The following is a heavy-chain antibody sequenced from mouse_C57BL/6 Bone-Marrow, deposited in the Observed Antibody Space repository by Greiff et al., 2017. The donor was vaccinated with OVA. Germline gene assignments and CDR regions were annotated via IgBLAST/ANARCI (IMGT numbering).Heavy chain of an antibody. Sequence: VHVKQSGPELVKPGASVKLSCKASGYSFTGYYMNWVKQSPEKSLEWIGEINPSTGGTTYNQKFKAKATLTVDKSSSTAYMQLKSLTSEDSAVYYCAREVVTTRYYFDYWGQGTTLTVSS. CDR1: GYSFTGYY. J-gene: IGHJ2*01. CDR3: AREVVTTRYYFDY. D-gene: IGHD2-2*01. V-gene: IGHV1-42*01. CDR2: INPSTGGT.